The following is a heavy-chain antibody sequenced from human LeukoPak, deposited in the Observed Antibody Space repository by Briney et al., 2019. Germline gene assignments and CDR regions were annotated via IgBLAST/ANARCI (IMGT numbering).Heavy chain of an antibody. CDR3: ARGHIYDSSGYHY. J-gene: IGHJ4*02. Sequence: SETLSLTCTVSGGSISSYYWSWIRQPPGKGLEWIGYIYYSGSTNYNPSLKSRVTISVDTSKNQFSLKLSSVTAADTAVYYCARGHIYDSSGYHYWGQGTLVTVSS. D-gene: IGHD3-22*01. V-gene: IGHV4-59*12. CDR1: GGSISSYY. CDR2: IYYSGST.